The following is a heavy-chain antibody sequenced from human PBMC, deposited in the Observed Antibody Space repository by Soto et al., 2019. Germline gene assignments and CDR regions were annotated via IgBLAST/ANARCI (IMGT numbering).Heavy chain of an antibody. V-gene: IGHV3-23*01. CDR2: ISGSGDST. CDR1: GFTFSSYA. Sequence: EVQLLESGGGLVQPGGSLRLSCAASGFTFSSYAMNWVRQAPGKGLEWVSVISGSGDSTYYADSVKGRFTISRDNSKNTLYLQMNSLRADDTAVYYCARRNSGWYFDLWGRGTLVTVSS. CDR3: ARRNSGWYFDL. D-gene: IGHD4-4*01. J-gene: IGHJ2*01.